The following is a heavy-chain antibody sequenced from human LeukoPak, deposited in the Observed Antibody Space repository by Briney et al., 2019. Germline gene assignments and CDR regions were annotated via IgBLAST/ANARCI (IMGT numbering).Heavy chain of an antibody. CDR1: GGTFSSYA. CDR2: IIPIFGTA. CDR3: ARGSLGYCSGGSCYPGSWFDP. J-gene: IGHJ5*02. V-gene: IGHV1-69*13. D-gene: IGHD2-15*01. Sequence: ASVKVSCKASGGTFSSYAISWVRQAPGQGLEWMGGIIPIFGTANYAQKFQGRVTITADESTSTAYMELSSLRSEDTAVYYCARGSLGYCSGGSCYPGSWFDPWGQGTLVTVSS.